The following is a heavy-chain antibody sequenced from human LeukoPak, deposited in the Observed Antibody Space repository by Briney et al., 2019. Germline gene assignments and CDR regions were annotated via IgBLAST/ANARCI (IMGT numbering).Heavy chain of an antibody. CDR1: GGSFSGYY. V-gene: IGHV4-34*01. CDR3: ARGGGVLRYFDWSISGGPFDP. J-gene: IGHJ5*02. CDR2: INHSGST. Sequence: SETLSLTCAVYGGSFSGYYWSWIRQPPGKGLEWIGEINHSGSTNYNPSLESRVTISVDTSKNQFSLKLSSVTAADTAVYYCARGGGVLRYFDWSISGGPFDPWGQGTLVTVSS. D-gene: IGHD3-9*01.